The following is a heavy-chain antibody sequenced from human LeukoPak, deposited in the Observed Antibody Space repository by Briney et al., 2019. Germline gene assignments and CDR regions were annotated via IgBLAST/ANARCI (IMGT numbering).Heavy chain of an antibody. CDR2: ISASGST. CDR1: GGSFSGYY. CDR3: ARVGDYGDYQYFQH. V-gene: IGHV4-59*10. D-gene: IGHD4-17*01. Sequence: PSETLSLTCAVYGGSFSGYYWSWIRQPAGKGLEWIGRISASGSTNYNPSLKSRVIMSLDTSKNQFSLNLDSVTAADTAMYYCARVGDYGDYQYFQHWGQGTLVTVSS. J-gene: IGHJ1*01.